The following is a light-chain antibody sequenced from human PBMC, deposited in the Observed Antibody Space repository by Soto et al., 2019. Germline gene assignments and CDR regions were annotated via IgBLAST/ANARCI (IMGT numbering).Light chain of an antibody. Sequence: QSALTQPASVSGSPGQSITISCSGNAVSYQLVSWYQQQPGKAPKLILYNVTRRPSGVSNRFSGFKSGTTASLKITGLQAEDEADYYCRSFVGITNDDFGHGTKDPVL. CDR1: GNAVSYQL. CDR3: RSFVGITNDD. V-gene: IGLV2-23*02. J-gene: IGLJ1*01. CDR2: NVT.